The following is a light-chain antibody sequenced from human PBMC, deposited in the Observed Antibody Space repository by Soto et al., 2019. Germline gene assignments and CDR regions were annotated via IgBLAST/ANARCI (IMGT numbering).Light chain of an antibody. V-gene: IGLV1-40*01. CDR2: CNS. CDR1: SSNIGAGYD. CDR3: QSYDSSLSGSV. J-gene: IGLJ2*01. Sequence: QSVLTQPPSVSGAPGQRVTISCTGSSSNIGAGYDVHWYQQLPGTAPKLLIYCNSNRPSGVPDRFSGSKSGTSASLAITGLQAEDEADYYCQSYDSSLSGSVFGGGTKVTVL.